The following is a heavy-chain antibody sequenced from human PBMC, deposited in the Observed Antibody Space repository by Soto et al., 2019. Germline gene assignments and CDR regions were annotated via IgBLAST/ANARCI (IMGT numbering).Heavy chain of an antibody. Sequence: GASVKVSCKASGGTFSIYTISWVRQAPGQGLEWMGRIIPILGIANYAQKFQGRVTITADKSTSTAYMELSSLRSEDTAVYYCAREYCSGGSCRKPFDYWGQGTLVTVSS. D-gene: IGHD2-15*01. CDR2: IIPILGIA. V-gene: IGHV1-69*02. J-gene: IGHJ4*02. CDR3: AREYCSGGSCRKPFDY. CDR1: GGTFSIYT.